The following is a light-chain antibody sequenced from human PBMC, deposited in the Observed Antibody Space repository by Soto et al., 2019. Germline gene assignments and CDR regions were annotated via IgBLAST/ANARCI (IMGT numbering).Light chain of an antibody. V-gene: IGKV1-39*01. Sequence: DIQMTQSPSSLSASVGDRVTITCRASQSISSYLNWYQQKPGKAPKLLIYPESSLQSGVPSRFSGSGSGTDFTLTISSLQPEDFATYYCQQSYSTPPGTFGQGTKVEIK. CDR3: QQSYSTPPGT. CDR1: QSISSY. J-gene: IGKJ1*01. CDR2: PES.